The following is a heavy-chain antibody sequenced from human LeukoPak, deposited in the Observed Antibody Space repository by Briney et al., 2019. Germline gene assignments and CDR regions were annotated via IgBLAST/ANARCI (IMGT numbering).Heavy chain of an antibody. CDR1: GGSFSGYY. CDR2: INHSGST. CDR3: ARRRVVPAAIRFDY. J-gene: IGHJ4*02. D-gene: IGHD2-2*01. Sequence: TSETLSLTCAVYGGSFSGYYWSWIRQPPGKGLEWIGEINHSGSTNYNPSLKSRVAISVDTSKNQFSLKLSSVTAADTAVYYCARRRVVPAAIRFDYWGQGTLVTVSS. V-gene: IGHV4-34*01.